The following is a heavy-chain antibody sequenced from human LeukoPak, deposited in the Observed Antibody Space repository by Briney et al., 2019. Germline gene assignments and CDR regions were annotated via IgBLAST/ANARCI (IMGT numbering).Heavy chain of an antibody. CDR2: IYESGTT. CDR1: GGSISSSNW. Sequence: PSETLALTCAVSGGSISSSNWWSWVRQPPGKGLEWIGEIYESGTTNYNPSLKSRVTISVDKSKMQFSLKLNSVTAADTAVYFCARGTKGFGRIYLDYWGQGALVTVSS. CDR3: ARGTKGFGRIYLDY. V-gene: IGHV4-4*02. D-gene: IGHD2/OR15-2a*01. J-gene: IGHJ4*02.